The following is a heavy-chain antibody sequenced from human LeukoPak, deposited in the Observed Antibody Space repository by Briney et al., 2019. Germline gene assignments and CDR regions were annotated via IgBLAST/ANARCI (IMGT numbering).Heavy chain of an antibody. CDR3: ARRLGDYYMDV. CDR2: INHSGST. CDR1: GGSFSGYY. Sequence: SSETLSLTCAVYGGSFSGYYWSWIRQPPGKGLEWIGEINHSGSTNYNPSLKSRVTISVDTSKNQFSLKLSSVTAADTAVYYCARRLGDYYMDVWGKGTTVTVSS. V-gene: IGHV4-34*01. J-gene: IGHJ6*03.